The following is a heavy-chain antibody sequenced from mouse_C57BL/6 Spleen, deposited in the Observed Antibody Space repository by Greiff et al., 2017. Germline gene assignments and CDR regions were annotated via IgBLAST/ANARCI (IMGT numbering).Heavy chain of an antibody. Sequence: VQLQQPGAELVRPGTSVKLSCKASGYTFTSSWMHWVKQRPGQGLEWIGVIDPSDSYTNYNQKFQGKATLTVDTSSSTAYMQLSSLTSEDSAVYYCASEVLTGDFDYWGQGTTLTVSS. V-gene: IGHV1-59*01. CDR2: IDPSDSYT. J-gene: IGHJ2*01. D-gene: IGHD1-1*01. CDR1: GYTFTSSW. CDR3: ASEVLTGDFDY.